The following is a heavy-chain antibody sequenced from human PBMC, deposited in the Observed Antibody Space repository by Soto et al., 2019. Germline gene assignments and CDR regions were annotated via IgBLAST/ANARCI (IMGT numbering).Heavy chain of an antibody. CDR1: GFTFSSYA. V-gene: IGHV3-23*01. CDR2: ISGSGGST. J-gene: IGHJ6*02. D-gene: IGHD1-7*01. CDR3: AKGTGTATVYYYGMEV. Sequence: GGSLRLSCAASGFTFSSYAMSWVRQAPGKGLEWVSAISGSGGSTYYADSVKGRFTISRDSSKNTLYLQMNSLRAEDTAVYYCAKGTGTATVYYYGMEVWGQGTTVTVSS.